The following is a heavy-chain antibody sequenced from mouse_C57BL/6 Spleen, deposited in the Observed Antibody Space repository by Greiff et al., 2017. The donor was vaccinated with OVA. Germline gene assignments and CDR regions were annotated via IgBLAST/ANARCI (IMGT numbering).Heavy chain of an antibody. D-gene: IGHD2-3*01. CDR1: GFSLTSYG. V-gene: IGHV2-3*01. Sequence: VQLVESGPGLVAPSQSLSITCTVSGFSLTSYGVSWVRQPPGKGLEWLGVIWGDGSTNYHSALISRLSSSKDNSKSQVFLKLNSRQTDDTATYYCAKQGYDGYSHWYCDVWGTGTTVTVSS. J-gene: IGHJ1*03. CDR3: AKQGYDGYSHWYCDV. CDR2: IWGDGST.